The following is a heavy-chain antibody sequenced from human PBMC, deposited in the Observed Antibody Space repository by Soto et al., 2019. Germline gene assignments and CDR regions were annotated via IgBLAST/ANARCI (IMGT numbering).Heavy chain of an antibody. CDR3: AAVRLGGPPRSFDS. Sequence: GPGVKKPGTSVKVSCKASGFTFTSSAMQWVRQARGQRLEWIGWIVVGSGNTNYAQKFQERVTITRDMSTSTAYMELSSLRPRATAVYYWAAVRLGGPPRSFDSGGQETLVPVSS. V-gene: IGHV1-58*02. CDR2: IVVGSGNT. D-gene: IGHD3-16*01. CDR1: GFTFTSSA. J-gene: IGHJ4*02.